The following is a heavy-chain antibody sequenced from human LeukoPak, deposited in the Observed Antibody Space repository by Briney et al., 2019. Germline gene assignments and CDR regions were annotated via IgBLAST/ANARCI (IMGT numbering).Heavy chain of an antibody. J-gene: IGHJ4*02. CDR1: ELTFNSNW. CDR3: TSYTSGWN. V-gene: IGHV3-74*01. Sequence: PGGSLRLSCAASELTFNSNWMHWVRQAPGKELVWVSRINSDGSTTNYADSVKGRFTISRDNAKNTLYLQMNSLRAEDTAVYYCTSYTSGWNWGQGTLVAVSS. CDR2: INSDGSTT. D-gene: IGHD6-19*01.